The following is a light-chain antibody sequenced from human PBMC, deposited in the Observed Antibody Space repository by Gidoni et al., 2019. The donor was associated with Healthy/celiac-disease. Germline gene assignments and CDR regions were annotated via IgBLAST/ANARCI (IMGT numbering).Light chain of an antibody. CDR2: LGS. CDR1: QSLLHSIGYSY. Sequence: EIVMTQSLLSFLVTPGEPPPIACRSSQSLLHSIGYSYLDWYLQKPGQSPQLLIYLGSSRATGVPDRFSGSGSGTDFTLKISRVEAEDVGVYYCMQALQTPLTFGGGTKVEIK. J-gene: IGKJ4*01. CDR3: MQALQTPLT. V-gene: IGKV2-28*01.